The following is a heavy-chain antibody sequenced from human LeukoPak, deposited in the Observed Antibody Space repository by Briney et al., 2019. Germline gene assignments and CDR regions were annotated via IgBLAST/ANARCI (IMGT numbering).Heavy chain of an antibody. Sequence: SETLSLTCTVSGGSISSSSYYWGWIRQPPGKGLEWIGSIYYSGSTYYNPSLKSRVTISVDTSKNQFSLKLSSVTAADTAVYYCARGASRIRRWHTDRKTLDAFDIWGQGTMVTVSS. CDR1: GGSISSSSYY. J-gene: IGHJ3*02. D-gene: IGHD5-24*01. CDR2: IYYSGST. V-gene: IGHV4-39*07. CDR3: ARGASRIRRWHTDRKTLDAFDI.